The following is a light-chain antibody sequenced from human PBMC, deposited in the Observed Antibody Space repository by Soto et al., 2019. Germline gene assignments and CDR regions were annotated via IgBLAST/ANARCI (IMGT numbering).Light chain of an antibody. J-gene: IGKJ1*01. CDR3: QHYNDWPPTWT. CDR2: GAS. CDR1: QSVSSK. Sequence: EIVLTQSPGTLPLSSGERATLSCRASQSVSSKLAWYQQKPGQAPRVLIHGASTRATGIPARFSGSGSGTEFTLTISSLQSEDFAVYYCQHYNDWPPTWTLGQGTKV. V-gene: IGKV3-15*01.